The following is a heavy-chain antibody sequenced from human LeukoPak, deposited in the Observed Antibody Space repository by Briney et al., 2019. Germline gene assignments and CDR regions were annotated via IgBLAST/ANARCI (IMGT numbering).Heavy chain of an antibody. J-gene: IGHJ4*02. D-gene: IGHD6-13*01. Sequence: GGSLRLSCAASGFTFSSYEMNWVRQAPGKGLERVSYISSSGSTIYYADSVKGRFTISRDNAKNSLYLQMNSLRAEDTAVYYCARDDGYSSSWYYFDYWGQGTLVTVSS. CDR1: GFTFSSYE. CDR2: ISSSGSTI. V-gene: IGHV3-48*03. CDR3: ARDDGYSSSWYYFDY.